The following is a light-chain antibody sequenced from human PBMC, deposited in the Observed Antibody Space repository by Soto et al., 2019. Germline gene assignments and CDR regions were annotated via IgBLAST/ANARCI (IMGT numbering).Light chain of an antibody. J-gene: IGLJ1*01. Sequence: QSLLTEPPSVSAAPGQKITISCSGSTSNIGHHHVSWYQQLPGTAPKLLIYDTDKRPSGIPDRFSGSKSGTSAALGITGLHTGDEADYYCGAWDNSLNNYLFGTGTKVTVL. CDR1: TSNIGHHH. V-gene: IGLV1-51*01. CDR3: GAWDNSLNNYL. CDR2: DTD.